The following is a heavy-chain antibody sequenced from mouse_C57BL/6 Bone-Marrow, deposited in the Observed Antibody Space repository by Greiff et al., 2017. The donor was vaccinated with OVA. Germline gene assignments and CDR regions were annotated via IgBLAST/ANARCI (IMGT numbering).Heavy chain of an antibody. CDR2: ISYSGST. CDR1: GYSITSDY. J-gene: IGHJ4*01. D-gene: IGHD1-3*01. CDR3: AIELIPHYYAMDY. Sequence: EVKLVESGPGLAKPSQTLPLTCSATGYSITSDYWNWIRKFPGNKLEYIGYISYSGSTYYNPSPKSRISITRDTSKNQYYLQLNSVTTKDTATYYCAIELIPHYYAMDYWGQGTSVTVSS. V-gene: IGHV3-8*01.